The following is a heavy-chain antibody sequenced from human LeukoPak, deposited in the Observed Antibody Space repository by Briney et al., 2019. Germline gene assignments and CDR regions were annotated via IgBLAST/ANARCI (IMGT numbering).Heavy chain of an antibody. D-gene: IGHD3-10*01. V-gene: IGHV4-59*12. Sequence: SETLSLTCTVSGGSTSSYYWSWIRQPPGKGLEWIGSIYHSGSPYYNPSLKSRVTISVDRSKNQFSLKLSSVTAADTAVYYCARVLGAYPPDAFDIWGQGTMVTVSS. CDR1: GGSTSSYY. CDR2: IYHSGSP. J-gene: IGHJ3*02. CDR3: ARVLGAYPPDAFDI.